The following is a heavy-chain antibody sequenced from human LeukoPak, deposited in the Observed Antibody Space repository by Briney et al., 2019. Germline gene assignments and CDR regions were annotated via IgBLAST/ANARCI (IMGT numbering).Heavy chain of an antibody. D-gene: IGHD1-26*01. CDR3: ARGVGAYYMDV. V-gene: IGHV4-38-2*02. CDR2: MHYSGST. Sequence: SETLSLTCTVSGYSVSSAYYWGWIRQPPGKGLEWIGTMHYSGSTSYIPSLKSRVTISVDTSKNQFSLKLSSVTAADTAVYYCARGVGAYYMDVWGKGTTVTISS. CDR1: GYSVSSAYY. J-gene: IGHJ6*03.